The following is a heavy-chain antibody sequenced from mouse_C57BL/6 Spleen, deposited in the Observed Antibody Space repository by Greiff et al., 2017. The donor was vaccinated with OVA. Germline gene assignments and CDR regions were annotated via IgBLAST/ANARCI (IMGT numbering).Heavy chain of an antibody. V-gene: IGHV1-82*01. J-gene: IGHJ4*01. Sequence: VQLQQSGPELVKPGASVKISCKASGYAFSSSWMNWVKQRPGKGLEWIGRICPGDGDTNYNGKFKGKATLTAAKSSSTAYMQLSSLTSEDYAVYFCARKGVLSYAMDYWGQGTSVTVSS. D-gene: IGHD2-14*01. CDR3: ARKGVLSYAMDY. CDR1: GYAFSSSW. CDR2: ICPGDGDT.